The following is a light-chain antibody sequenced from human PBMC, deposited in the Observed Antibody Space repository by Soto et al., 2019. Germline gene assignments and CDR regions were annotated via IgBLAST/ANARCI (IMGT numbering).Light chain of an antibody. J-gene: IGLJ1*01. Sequence: QSVLTQPASVSGSPGQSITISCTGTSSDVGGYNYVSWYQQHPGKAPKLMIYDVSNRPSGVSNRFSGSKSGNTASLTISGLQAEDEADYYRSSYTGSSTLEVFGTGTKVTVL. CDR3: SSYTGSSTLEV. CDR2: DVS. CDR1: SSDVGGYNY. V-gene: IGLV2-14*01.